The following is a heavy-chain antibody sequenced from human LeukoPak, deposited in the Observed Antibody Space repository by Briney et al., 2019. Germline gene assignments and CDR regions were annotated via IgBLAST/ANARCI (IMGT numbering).Heavy chain of an antibody. Sequence: PGESLKISCKGSGYSFTSYWTGWVRQMPGKGLEWMGIIYPGDSDTRYSPSFQGQVTISADKSISTAYLQWSSLKASDTAMYYCARRGRDGYNFFLEYYFDYWGQGTLVTVSS. J-gene: IGHJ4*02. CDR3: ARRGRDGYNFFLEYYFDY. CDR2: IYPGDSDT. CDR1: GYSFTSYW. D-gene: IGHD5-24*01. V-gene: IGHV5-51*01.